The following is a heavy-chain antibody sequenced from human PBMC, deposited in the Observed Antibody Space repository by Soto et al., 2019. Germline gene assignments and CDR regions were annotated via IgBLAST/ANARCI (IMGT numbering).Heavy chain of an antibody. CDR2: ISGYNGNT. CDR1: GYTFSGYS. Sequence: QVQLVQSGAEVKKPGASVKVSCKASGYTFSGYSITWVRQAPGQGLEWMGRISGYNGNTNYARTLRERLTLTTDTSTSTAYRELRGLTSDDTAVYYCARDVFCGGAPACPDMDVWGQGTTVTVSS. V-gene: IGHV1-18*04. CDR3: ARDVFCGGAPACPDMDV. D-gene: IGHD2-21*01. J-gene: IGHJ6*02.